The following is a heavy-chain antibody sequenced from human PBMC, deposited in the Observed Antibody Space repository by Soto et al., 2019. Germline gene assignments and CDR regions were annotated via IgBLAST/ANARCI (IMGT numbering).Heavy chain of an antibody. Sequence: QVQLVESGGGVVQPGRSLRLSCAASGFTFSSYGMHWVRQAPGKGLEWVAVISYDGSNKYYADSVKGRFTISRDNSKNTLYLQMNSLRAEDTAVYYCAKDWVHRQWLGPFDYWGQGTLVTVSS. CDR3: AKDWVHRQWLGPFDY. CDR2: ISYDGSNK. V-gene: IGHV3-30*18. CDR1: GFTFSSYG. D-gene: IGHD6-19*01. J-gene: IGHJ4*02.